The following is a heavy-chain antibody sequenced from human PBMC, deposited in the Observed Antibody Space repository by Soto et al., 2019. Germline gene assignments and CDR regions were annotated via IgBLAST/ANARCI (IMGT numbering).Heavy chain of an antibody. D-gene: IGHD5-12*01. CDR2: ISSYNGDT. V-gene: IGHV1-18*01. Sequence: QVRRVQSGAKVKKPGPSVKVSCRASGYTFTRSGISWVRQPPGQGPEWMGWISSYNGDTNYAQTFQGRVTMTTDTSTSTAYMELRSLRSDDTAVYYCAREGVAPYYYYGMDVWGQGTPVTVSS. J-gene: IGHJ6*02. CDR3: AREGVAPYYYYGMDV. CDR1: GYTFTRSG.